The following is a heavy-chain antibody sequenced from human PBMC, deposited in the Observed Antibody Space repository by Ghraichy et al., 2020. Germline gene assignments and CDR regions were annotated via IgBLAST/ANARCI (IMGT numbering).Heavy chain of an antibody. V-gene: IGHV3-48*02. CDR1: GFTLSNYA. J-gene: IGHJ6*02. CDR2: ITSTGTTM. Sequence: GGSLRLSCAASGFTLSNYAMNWVRQAPGKGLEWVSYITSTGTTMYYADSVKGLFTLSRDSAKNSLFLQMNRLRDEDTALYYCAPVLGYCSSGTCYPYYFSGMDVWGHGTTVTVSS. D-gene: IGHD2-15*01. CDR3: APVLGYCSSGTCYPYYFSGMDV.